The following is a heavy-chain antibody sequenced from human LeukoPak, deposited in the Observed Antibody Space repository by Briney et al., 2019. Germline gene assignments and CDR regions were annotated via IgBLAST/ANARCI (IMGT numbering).Heavy chain of an antibody. V-gene: IGHV1-2*02. Sequence: ASVKVSCKTSGYTFTDYYIHWVRQAPGQGLEWMGWINPNSGETNSAQKFQGRVTMTGNTSISTAYMELRRVTSDDTAVYYCARDRDYSNTERGFDYWGQGTLVTVSS. J-gene: IGHJ4*02. CDR3: ARDRDYSNTERGFDY. CDR2: INPNSGET. CDR1: GYTFTDYY. D-gene: IGHD4-11*01.